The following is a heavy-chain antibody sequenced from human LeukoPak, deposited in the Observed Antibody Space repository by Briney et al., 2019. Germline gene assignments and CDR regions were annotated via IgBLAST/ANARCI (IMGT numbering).Heavy chain of an antibody. CDR1: GYTFTSYY. Sequence: ASVKVSCKASGYTFTSYYMHWVRQAPGQGLKWMGIINPSGGSTSYAQKFQGRVTMTRDTSTSTVYMELSSLRSEDTAVYYCARLVTYYYDSSGSFDYWGQGTLVTVSS. V-gene: IGHV1-46*01. CDR3: ARLVTYYYDSSGSFDY. J-gene: IGHJ4*02. CDR2: INPSGGST. D-gene: IGHD3-22*01.